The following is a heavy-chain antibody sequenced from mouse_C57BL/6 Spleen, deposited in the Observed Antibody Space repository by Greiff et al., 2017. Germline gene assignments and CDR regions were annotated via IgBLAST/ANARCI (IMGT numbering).Heavy chain of an antibody. D-gene: IGHD1-1*01. CDR3: ARFGNTVVATEAY. CDR2: INPGSGGT. CDR1: GYAFTNYL. Sequence: VQLQQSGAELVRPGTSVKVSCKASGYAFTNYLIEWVKQRPGQGLEWIGVINPGSGGTNYNEKFKGKATLTADKSSSTAYMQLSSLTSEDSAVYFCARFGNTVVATEAYWGQGTLVTVSA. V-gene: IGHV1-54*01. J-gene: IGHJ3*01.